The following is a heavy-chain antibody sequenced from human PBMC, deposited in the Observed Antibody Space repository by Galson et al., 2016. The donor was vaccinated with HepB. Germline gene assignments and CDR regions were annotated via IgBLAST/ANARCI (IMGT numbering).Heavy chain of an antibody. Sequence: SLRLSCAASGFTFSSYAMTWVRQAPGKGLEWVSDISSSGDSTYYADSVKGRFTTSRDNSKNTLYLQINSLRAEDTAVYYCAKDRNTVVTYGMDVWGQGTTVTVSS. D-gene: IGHD4-23*01. CDR3: AKDRNTVVTYGMDV. CDR2: ISSSGDST. CDR1: GFTFSSYA. V-gene: IGHV3-23*01. J-gene: IGHJ6*02.